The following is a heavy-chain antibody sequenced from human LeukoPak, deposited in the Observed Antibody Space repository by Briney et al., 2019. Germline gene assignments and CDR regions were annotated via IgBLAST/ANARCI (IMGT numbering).Heavy chain of an antibody. D-gene: IGHD3-10*01. CDR3: ARPLGGSGSYTWFDP. CDR2: IYYSGST. V-gene: IGHV4-39*01. CDR1: GGSISSSSSY. J-gene: IGHJ5*02. Sequence: PSETLSLTCTVSGGSISSSSSYWGWIRQPPGKGLEWIGSIYYSGSTYYNPSLKGRATISVDTSKNQFSLKLSSVTAADTAVYYCARPLGGSGSYTWFDPWGQGTLVTVSS.